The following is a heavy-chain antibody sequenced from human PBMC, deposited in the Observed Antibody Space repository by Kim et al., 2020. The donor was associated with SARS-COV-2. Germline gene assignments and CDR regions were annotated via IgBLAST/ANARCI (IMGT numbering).Heavy chain of an antibody. CDR3: AREAKSAAGTGILFDC. J-gene: IGHJ4*02. CDR2: ISYDGSNK. Sequence: GGSPRLSCAASGFTFSSYAMHWVRQAPGKGLEWVAVISYDGSNKYYADSVKGRFTISRDNSKNTLYLQMNSLRAEDTAVYYCAREAKSAAGTGILFDCWGQGTLVTVSS. CDR1: GFTFSSYA. D-gene: IGHD6-13*01. V-gene: IGHV3-30*04.